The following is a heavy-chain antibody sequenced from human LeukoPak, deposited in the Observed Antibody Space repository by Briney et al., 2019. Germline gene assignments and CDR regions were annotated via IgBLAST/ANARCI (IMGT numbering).Heavy chain of an antibody. CDR2: IDPSDSYP. CDR3: ARRIAAADFDYIDY. CDR1: GYSFTSYW. D-gene: IGHD6-13*01. V-gene: IGHV5-10-1*01. Sequence: AEALKISCKGSGYSFTSYWISWVRQMPGQGMEGVGGIDPSDSYPNYSPSFQGHVTISAHKSIRTAYLQWSSLKASDAAMYYCARRIAAADFDYIDYWGQGGMV. J-gene: IGHJ4*02.